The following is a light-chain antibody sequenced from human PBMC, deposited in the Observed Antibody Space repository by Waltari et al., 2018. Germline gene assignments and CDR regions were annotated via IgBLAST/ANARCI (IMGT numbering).Light chain of an antibody. CDR2: DDN. CDR3: QVWDSTYNLPF. J-gene: IGLJ2*01. V-gene: IGLV3-21*02. CDR1: KIGPAS. Sequence: SYDLTQPPSVSLAPGQTAKVTCGGEKIGPASVHWYQQKTGQAPVLVVSDDNDRPSGIPGRFSASKSGNTATLTISRVEAGDEADYFCQVWDSTYNLPFFGGGTKLTVL.